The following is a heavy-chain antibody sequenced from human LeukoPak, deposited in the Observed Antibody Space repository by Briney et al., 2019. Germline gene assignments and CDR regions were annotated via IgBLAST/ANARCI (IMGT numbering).Heavy chain of an antibody. D-gene: IGHD6-19*01. J-gene: IGHJ4*02. CDR1: GFTFSSYS. Sequence: GGSLRLSCAASGFTFSSYSMNWVRQAPGKGLEWVSSISSSSSYIYYADSVKGRFTISRDNSKNTLYLQMNSLRAEDTAVYYCAKDSSGWTTTIFDYWGQGTLVTVSS. CDR2: ISSSSSYI. CDR3: AKDSSGWTTTIFDY. V-gene: IGHV3-21*04.